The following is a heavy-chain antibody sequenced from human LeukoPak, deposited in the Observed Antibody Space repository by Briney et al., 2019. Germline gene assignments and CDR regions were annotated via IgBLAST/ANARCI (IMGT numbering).Heavy chain of an antibody. J-gene: IGHJ3*02. V-gene: IGHV1-2*06. CDR1: GYTFTGYY. Sequence: GASVKVSCKASGYTFTGYYMHWVRHAPGKGIEWMGRINPNSGGTNYAQKFQGRVTMTRDTSISTAYMELSRLRSDDTAVYYCASSLMVYDHDAFDIWGQGTMVTVSS. CDR3: ASSLMVYDHDAFDI. CDR2: INPNSGGT. D-gene: IGHD2-8*01.